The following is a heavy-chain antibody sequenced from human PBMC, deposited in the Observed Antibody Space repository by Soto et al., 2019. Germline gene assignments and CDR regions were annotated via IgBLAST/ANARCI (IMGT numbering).Heavy chain of an antibody. Sequence: ESGGGVVQPGRSMRLSCAASGFTFSSYGMHWVRQAPGKGLEWVAVIWYDGSNKYYADSVKGRFTISRDNSKNTLYLQMNSLRAEDTAVYYCARGGSSGWIDYWGQGTLVTVSS. CDR2: IWYDGSNK. CDR3: ARGGSSGWIDY. J-gene: IGHJ4*02. D-gene: IGHD6-19*01. V-gene: IGHV3-33*01. CDR1: GFTFSSYG.